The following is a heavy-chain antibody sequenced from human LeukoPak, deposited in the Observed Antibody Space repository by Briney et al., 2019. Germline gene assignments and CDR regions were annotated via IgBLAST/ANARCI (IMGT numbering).Heavy chain of an antibody. CDR2: MNPNNGYT. V-gene: IGHV1-8*01. CDR1: GYTFTSSD. CDR3: ARDRGYCSSTSCLKWDY. Sequence: ASVKVSCKASGYTFTSSDINWVRQATGQGLEWMGWMNPNNGYTGYAQKLQGRVTMTTDTSTSTAYMELRSLRSDDTAVYYCARDRGYCSSTSCLKWDYWGQGTLVTVSS. D-gene: IGHD2-2*01. J-gene: IGHJ4*02.